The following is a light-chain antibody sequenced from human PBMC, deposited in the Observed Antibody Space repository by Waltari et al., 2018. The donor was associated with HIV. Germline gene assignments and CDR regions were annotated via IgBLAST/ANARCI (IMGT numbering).Light chain of an antibody. CDR1: QGISTW. CDR3: QQTNSFPFT. Sequence: DIRMTHFRSSVSAYVGDGVTLTCRATQGISTWLAWYQQKPGKPPKLLISGASNLEPGVPSRFSGSGSGTSFSLTITSLQADDFAVYFCQQTNSFPFTFGQGTRLEIK. J-gene: IGKJ5*01. CDR2: GAS. V-gene: IGKV1-12*01.